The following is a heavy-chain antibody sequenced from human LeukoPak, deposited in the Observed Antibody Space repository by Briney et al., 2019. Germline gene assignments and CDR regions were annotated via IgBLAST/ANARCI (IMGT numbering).Heavy chain of an antibody. CDR3: AKMARYCSGGSCYGAHIDY. CDR2: ISGSGGST. CDR1: GFTFSSYA. Sequence: GGSLRLSCAASGFTFSSYAMSWVRQAPGKGLEWVSAISGSGGSTYYADSVKGRFTISRDNSKNTLYLQMNSLRAEDTAVYYCAKMARYCSGGSCYGAHIDYWGQGTLVTVSS. J-gene: IGHJ4*02. V-gene: IGHV3-23*01. D-gene: IGHD2-15*01.